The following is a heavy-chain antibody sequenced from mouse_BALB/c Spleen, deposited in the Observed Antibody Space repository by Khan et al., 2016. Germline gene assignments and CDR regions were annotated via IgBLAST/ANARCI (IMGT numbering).Heavy chain of an antibody. J-gene: IGHJ3*01. CDR1: GYAFTNYL. D-gene: IGHD1-2*01. CDR3: ARSYYGYGFAD. V-gene: IGHV1-54*01. Sequence: QVQLQQSGAELVRPGTSVKLSCKASGYAFTNYLIEWIKQRPGQGLEWIGVINPGSGGTNYNEKFKDMATLTADKSSSTAYMQLSSLTSDDSAVYVCARSYYGYGFADWGQGTMVTVSA. CDR2: INPGSGGT.